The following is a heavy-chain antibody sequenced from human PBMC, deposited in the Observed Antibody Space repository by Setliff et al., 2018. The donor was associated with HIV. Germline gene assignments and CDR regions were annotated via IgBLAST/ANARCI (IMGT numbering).Heavy chain of an antibody. J-gene: IGHJ5*02. CDR3: ARTRSGTYYGEMNWFDP. CDR2: MYSGGIT. CDR1: GGSISSAY. Sequence: TLSLTCAVSGGSISSAYWSWVRQPPGKGLEWIGYMYSGGITKYNPSLKSRVTISVDTSKNRFSLTLRSATAADTAVYYCARTRSGTYYGEMNWFDPWGQGILVTAPQ. D-gene: IGHD3-10*01. V-gene: IGHV4-59*08.